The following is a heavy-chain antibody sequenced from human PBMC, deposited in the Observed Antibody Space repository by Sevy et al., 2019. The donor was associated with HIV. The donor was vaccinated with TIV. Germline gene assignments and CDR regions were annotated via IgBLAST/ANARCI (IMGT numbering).Heavy chain of an antibody. V-gene: IGHV1-24*01. CDR2: FDPEDGET. CDR3: ATTKDYYESSGCPFDY. J-gene: IGHJ4*02. Sequence: ASVKGSCKVSGYTLSQLSMHWVRQAPGKGLEWMGSFDPEDGETLYAQKLQGRVTMTEDTSIDTAYMELNSLRSEDTAVYYCATTKDYYESSGCPFDYWGQGTLVTVSS. CDR1: GYTLSQLS. D-gene: IGHD3-22*01.